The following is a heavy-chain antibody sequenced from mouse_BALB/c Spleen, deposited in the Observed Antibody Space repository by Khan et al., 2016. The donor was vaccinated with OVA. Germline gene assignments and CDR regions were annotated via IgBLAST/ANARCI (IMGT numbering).Heavy chain of an antibody. CDR3: ARTARIKY. J-gene: IGHJ2*01. D-gene: IGHD1-2*01. CDR2: ISYSGST. CDR1: GYSITSGYG. V-gene: IGHV3-2*02. Sequence: QLEESGPGLVKPSQSLSLTCTVTGYSITSGYGWNWIRQFPGNKLEWMGYISYSGSTNYNPSLKSRISITRDTSKNQFFLQLNSVTTEDTATXYSARTARIKYWGQGTTLTVSS.